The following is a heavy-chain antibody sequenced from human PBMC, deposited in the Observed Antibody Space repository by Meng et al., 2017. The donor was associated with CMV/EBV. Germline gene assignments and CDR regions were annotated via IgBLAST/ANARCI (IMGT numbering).Heavy chain of an antibody. CDR2: IYYSGST. J-gene: IGHJ5*02. D-gene: IGHD3-10*01. Sequence: VSGGSVSSGSYCWSWIRQPPGKGLGWIGYIYYSGSTNYNPSLKSRVTISVDTSKNQFSLKLSSVTAADTAVYYCARDPYYGSGSYYTWGQGTLVTVSS. CDR3: ARDPYYGSGSYYT. V-gene: IGHV4-61*01. CDR1: GGSVSSGSYC.